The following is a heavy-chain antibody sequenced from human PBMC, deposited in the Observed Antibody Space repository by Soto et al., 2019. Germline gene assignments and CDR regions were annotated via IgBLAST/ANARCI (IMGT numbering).Heavy chain of an antibody. Sequence: QVQLAQSGTEVKKPGSSVKVSCKASGGTFSNSAIIWVRQAPGQGLEWMGGILPIFGTPNYAQKFQGRLTISADEFSSTAYMELNSLRSEDTAVYYCATPAEALHTAMLKGLAHWGQGSLVTVSS. CDR1: GGTFSNSA. V-gene: IGHV1-69*01. J-gene: IGHJ4*02. CDR2: ILPIFGTP. D-gene: IGHD5-18*01. CDR3: ATPAEALHTAMLKGLAH.